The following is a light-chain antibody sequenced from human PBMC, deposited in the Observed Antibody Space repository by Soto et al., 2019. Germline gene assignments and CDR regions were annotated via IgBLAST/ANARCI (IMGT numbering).Light chain of an antibody. CDR1: NSDVGGYNY. V-gene: IGLV2-14*03. J-gene: IGLJ2*01. Sequence: QSALTQPASVSGSPGQSIAISCTGTNSDVGGYNYVSWYQQHPGKAPKLMIYDVTNRPSGVSNRFSGSKSDNTASLTISGLQAEDEADYYCSSYTSSKTVVLGGGTKLTVL. CDR3: SSYTSSKTVV. CDR2: DVT.